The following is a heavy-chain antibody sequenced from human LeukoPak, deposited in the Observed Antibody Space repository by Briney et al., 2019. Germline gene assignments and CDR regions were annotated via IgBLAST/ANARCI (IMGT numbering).Heavy chain of an antibody. CDR1: GFTFSSYS. CDR3: AREPTYGSGSYHDY. V-gene: IGHV3-21*01. Sequence: PGGSLRLSCAASGFTFSSYSMNWVRQAPGKGLEWVSSISSSSSYIYYADSVKGRFTISRDNAKNSLYLQMNSLRAEDTAVCYCAREPTYGSGSYHDYWGQGTLVTVSS. D-gene: IGHD3-10*01. J-gene: IGHJ4*02. CDR2: ISSSSSYI.